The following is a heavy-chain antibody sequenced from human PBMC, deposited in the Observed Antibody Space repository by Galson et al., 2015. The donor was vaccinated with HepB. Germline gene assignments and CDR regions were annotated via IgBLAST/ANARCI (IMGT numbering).Heavy chain of an antibody. CDR2: ISAYNGNT. CDR3: ARDQVVIYYYGSGSYGVAVDY. V-gene: IGHV1-18*01. CDR1: GYTFTSYG. Sequence: SVKVSCKASGYTFTSYGISWVRQAPGQGLEWMGWISAYNGNTNYAQKLQGRVTMTTDTSTSTAYMELRSLRSDDTAVYYCARDQVVIYYYGSGSYGVAVDYWGQGTLVTVSS. D-gene: IGHD3-10*01. J-gene: IGHJ4*02.